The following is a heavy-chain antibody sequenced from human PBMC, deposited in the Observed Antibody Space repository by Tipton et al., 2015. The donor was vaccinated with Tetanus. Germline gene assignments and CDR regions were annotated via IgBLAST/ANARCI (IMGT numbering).Heavy chain of an antibody. CDR1: GFTFSSYA. CDR2: ISSSSSYI. CDR3: AKSRLGELSFSGLDS. Sequence: SLRLSCAASGFTFSSYAMNWVRQAPGKGLEWVSSISSSSSYIYYADSVKGRFTISRDNAKNSLYLQMNSLRAEDTALYFCAKSRLGELSFSGLDSWGQGALVTVSS. V-gene: IGHV3-21*03. D-gene: IGHD3-16*02. J-gene: IGHJ4*02.